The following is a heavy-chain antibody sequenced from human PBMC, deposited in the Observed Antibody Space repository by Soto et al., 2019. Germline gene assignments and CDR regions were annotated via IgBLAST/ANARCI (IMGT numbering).Heavy chain of an antibody. J-gene: IGHJ4*02. CDR2: INHSGST. Sequence: SETLSLTCAVYGGSFSGYYWSWIRQPPGKGLEWIGEINHSGSTNYNPSLKSRVTISVDTSKDQFSLKLSSVTAADTAVYYCARSLSFYYDSSGYYSDWGQGTLVTVSS. CDR3: ARSLSFYYDSSGYYSD. CDR1: GGSFSGYY. V-gene: IGHV4-34*01. D-gene: IGHD3-22*01.